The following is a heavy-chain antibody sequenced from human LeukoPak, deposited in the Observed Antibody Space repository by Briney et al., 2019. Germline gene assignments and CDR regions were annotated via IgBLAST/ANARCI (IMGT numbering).Heavy chain of an antibody. CDR1: GGTFSSYA. Sequence: SVKVSCKASGGTFSSYAISWVRQAPGQGLEWMGGIIPIFGTANYAQKFQGRVTITADESTSTAYMELRSLRSEDTAVYYCAREGRWGRAVAQGNMDVWGKGTTVTISS. D-gene: IGHD6-19*01. J-gene: IGHJ6*03. CDR3: AREGRWGRAVAQGNMDV. V-gene: IGHV1-69*13. CDR2: IIPIFGTA.